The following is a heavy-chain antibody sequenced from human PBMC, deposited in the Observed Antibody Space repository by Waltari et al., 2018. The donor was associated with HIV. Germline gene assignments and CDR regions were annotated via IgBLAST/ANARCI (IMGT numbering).Heavy chain of an antibody. CDR3: ASIAYCGGDCYPRGMDV. CDR2: SYSGGST. CDR1: GFTVSSNY. D-gene: IGHD2-21*02. Sequence: EVQLVESGGGLVHPGGSLRLSCAASGFTVSSNYMSWVRQAPGKGLEWVSVSYSGGSTYYADSVKGRFTISRDNSKNTLYLQMNSLRAEDTAVYYCASIAYCGGDCYPRGMDVWGQGTTVTVSS. J-gene: IGHJ6*02. V-gene: IGHV3-66*01.